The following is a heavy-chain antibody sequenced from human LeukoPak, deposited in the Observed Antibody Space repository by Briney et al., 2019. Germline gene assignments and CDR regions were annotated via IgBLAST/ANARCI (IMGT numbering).Heavy chain of an antibody. Sequence: PGGSLRLSCAASGFTFNLNRIHWVRQVPGKGLEWISWIETDGSTTGYSRSVQGRFTVSRDNAKSTVHLQMNSPRAEHTATYYCARDQGGSMPLVFWGEGTLVTVSS. V-gene: IGHV3-74*01. CDR3: ARDQGGSMPLVF. D-gene: IGHD2/OR15-2a*01. J-gene: IGHJ1*01. CDR1: GFTFNLNR. CDR2: IETDGSTT.